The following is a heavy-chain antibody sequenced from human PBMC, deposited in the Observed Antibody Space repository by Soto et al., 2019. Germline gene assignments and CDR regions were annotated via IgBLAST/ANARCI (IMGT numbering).Heavy chain of an antibody. V-gene: IGHV3-15*01. Sequence: EVQLVESGGGLVKPGGSLRLSCAASGFTFTNAWMSWVRQAPGKGLEWVGRVKRKTNGGTTDYAAPVKDRFNISRDDSKNTLYLQMNNLKTEDTAVYYCATCYGSGTGCQEDYLAFWGQGTPVTVSS. D-gene: IGHD3-10*01. J-gene: IGHJ4*02. CDR2: VKRKTNGGTT. CDR1: GFTFTNAW. CDR3: ATCYGSGTGCQEDYLAF.